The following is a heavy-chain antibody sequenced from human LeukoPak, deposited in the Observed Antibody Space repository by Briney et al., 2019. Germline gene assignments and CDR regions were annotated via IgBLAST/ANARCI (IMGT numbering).Heavy chain of an antibody. V-gene: IGHV4-61*02. D-gene: IGHD5-24*01. CDR2: IYTSGTT. CDR1: GGSIMSGSNY. CDR3: ARSLDGYNPGDY. Sequence: SQTLSLTCTVSGGSIMSGSNYWTWIRQPAGKGLEWIGRIYTSGTTHYNPSLKSPVTISVDTSKNQFSLKLSSVTAADTAVYYCARSLDGYNPGDYWGQGSLVTVSS. J-gene: IGHJ4*02.